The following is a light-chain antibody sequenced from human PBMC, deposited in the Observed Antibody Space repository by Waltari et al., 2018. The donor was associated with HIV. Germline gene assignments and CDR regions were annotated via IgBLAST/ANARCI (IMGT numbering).Light chain of an antibody. J-gene: IGLJ3*02. CDR3: QSYDTSLSGSV. Sequence: QSVLTQPPSVSGAPGQRVTISCTGSSSNIRARPRLHVHWYQQLPGTAPKLLIYGNNNRPSGVPNRFSGSKSGASASLAITGLQAEDEADYYCQSYDTSLSGSVFGGGTKLTVL. CDR1: SSNIRARPRLH. CDR2: GNN. V-gene: IGLV1-40*01.